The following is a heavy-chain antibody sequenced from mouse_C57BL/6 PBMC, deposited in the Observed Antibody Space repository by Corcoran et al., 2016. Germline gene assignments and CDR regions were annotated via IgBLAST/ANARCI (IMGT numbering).Heavy chain of an antibody. CDR1: GYTFTDYY. J-gene: IGHJ3*01. Sequence: EVQLQQSGPELVKPGASVKISCKASGYTFTDYYMNWVKQSHGKSLEWIGDINPNNGGTSYNQKFKGKATLTVDKSSSTAYMELRSLTSEDSAVYYCARRSYDGYYEFAYWGQGTLVTVSA. V-gene: IGHV1-26*01. CDR3: ARRSYDGYYEFAY. CDR2: INPNNGGT. D-gene: IGHD2-3*01.